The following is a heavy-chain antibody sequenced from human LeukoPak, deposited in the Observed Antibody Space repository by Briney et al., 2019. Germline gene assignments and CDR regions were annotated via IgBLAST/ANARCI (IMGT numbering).Heavy chain of an antibody. CDR2: INPNSGGT. CDR1: GYSFTGYY. CDR3: AGLSGYDPYYFDY. Sequence: ASVKVSCKASGYSFTGYYMHWVRQAPGQGLEWMGCINPNSGGTDYAQKFQGGVTMTRDTSISTAYMELSRLTSDDTAVYYCAGLSGYDPYYFDYWGQGTLVAVSS. V-gene: IGHV1-2*02. D-gene: IGHD5-12*01. J-gene: IGHJ4*02.